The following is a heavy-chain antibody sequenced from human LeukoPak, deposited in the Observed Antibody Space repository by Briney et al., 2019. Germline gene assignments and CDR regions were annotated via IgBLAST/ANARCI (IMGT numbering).Heavy chain of an antibody. D-gene: IGHD4-11*01. CDR1: GFTFSNYA. V-gene: IGHV3-23*01. J-gene: IGHJ6*02. CDR3: AKDPTLLGATTVTAHGYYGMDV. CDR2: IGGGGSDI. Sequence: GGSLRLYCAVWGFTFSNYAMKWVRQAGGKRMEWVSVIGGGGSDIFYADSVKGRFTISRDNSKNTLYPQMNSLRAEDTAVYYCAKDPTLLGATTVTAHGYYGMDVWGQGTTVTVSS.